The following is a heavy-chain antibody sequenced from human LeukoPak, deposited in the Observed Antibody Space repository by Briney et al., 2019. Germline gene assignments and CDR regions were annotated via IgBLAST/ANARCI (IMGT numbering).Heavy chain of an antibody. Sequence: SETLSLTCTASGGYIRTGVYYWSWIRQHPGKGLEWIGYNTYYNPSLKSRVTISVDTSKSQFSLKLTSVTAADTAVYYCARAILTPSGFVWHFDLWGRGTLVTVSS. J-gene: IGHJ2*01. V-gene: IGHV4-31*03. CDR1: GGYIRTGVYY. D-gene: IGHD3-3*01. CDR2: NT. CDR3: ARAILTPSGFVWHFDL.